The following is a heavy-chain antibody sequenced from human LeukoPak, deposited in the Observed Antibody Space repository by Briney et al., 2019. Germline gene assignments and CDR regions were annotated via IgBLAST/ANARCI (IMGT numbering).Heavy chain of an antibody. CDR2: ITSSSSII. V-gene: IGHV3-48*02. J-gene: IGHJ2*01. CDR3: ARDAGYSSGWSHWYFDL. Sequence: GESLKISCAASGFTFSSYSMNWVRQAPGKGLEWVSYITSSSSIIYNADSVKGRFTISRDNAKNSLYLQMNSLRDEDTAVYYCARDAGYSSGWSHWYFDLWGRGTLVTVSS. CDR1: GFTFSSYS. D-gene: IGHD6-19*01.